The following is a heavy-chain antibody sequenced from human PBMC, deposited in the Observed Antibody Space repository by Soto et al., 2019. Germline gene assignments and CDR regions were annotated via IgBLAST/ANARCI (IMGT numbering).Heavy chain of an antibody. CDR1: GGSISSGGYY. D-gene: IGHD3-16*02. CDR3: ARGVTFGGVIVIHFDY. CDR2: IYYSGST. J-gene: IGHJ4*02. Sequence: SETLSLTCTVSGGSISSGGYYWSWIRQHPGKGLEWIGYIYYSGSTYYNPSLKSRVTISVDTSKNQFSLKLSSVTAADTAVYYCARGVTFGGVIVIHFDYWGQGTLVTVSS. V-gene: IGHV4-31*03.